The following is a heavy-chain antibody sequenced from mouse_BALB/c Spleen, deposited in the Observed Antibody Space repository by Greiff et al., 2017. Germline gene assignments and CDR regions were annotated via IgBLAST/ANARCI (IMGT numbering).Heavy chain of an antibody. V-gene: IGHV3-2*02. Sequence: EVKLMESGPGLVKPSQSLSLTCTVTGYSITSDYAWNWIRQFPGNKLEWMGYISYSGSTSYNPSLKSRISITRDTSKNQFFLQLNSVTTEDTATYYCARSAFFGGYAMDYWGQGTSVTVSS. J-gene: IGHJ4*01. CDR3: ARSAFFGGYAMDY. CDR1: GYSITSDYA. CDR2: ISYSGST.